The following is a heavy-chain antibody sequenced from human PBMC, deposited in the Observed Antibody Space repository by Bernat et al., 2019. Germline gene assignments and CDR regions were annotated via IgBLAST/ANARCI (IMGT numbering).Heavy chain of an antibody. D-gene: IGHD7-27*01. CDR1: GFTLSIYE. J-gene: IGHJ2*01. CDR2: ISSSDNTV. V-gene: IGHV3-48*03. Sequence: GQLVECGGGLVPPGGSLRPSCSASGFTLSIYEMNCVGQAPGNGLEWVSDISSSDNTVYDADTVKCRFTISRDNAKNSLYLQMTSLRVEDTAVYSCARGPGQNWYFDLWGRGTLVTVSS. CDR3: ARGPGQNWYFDL.